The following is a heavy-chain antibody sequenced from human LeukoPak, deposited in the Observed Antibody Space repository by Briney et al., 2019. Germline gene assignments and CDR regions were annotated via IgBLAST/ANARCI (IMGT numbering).Heavy chain of an antibody. D-gene: IGHD4-11*01. V-gene: IGHV4-39*02. J-gene: IGHJ4*02. CDR3: ARENWGSTTGSPFDY. CDR1: GGSISSSSYC. CDR2: FCYSAST. Sequence: PSETLSLTCTVSGGSISSSSYCWGWIRQPPGKGLEWIGSFCYSASTYYKPALKSRVIISVDTSKDQISLKLSSVTAADTAVYYCARENWGSTTGSPFDYWGQGTLVTVSS.